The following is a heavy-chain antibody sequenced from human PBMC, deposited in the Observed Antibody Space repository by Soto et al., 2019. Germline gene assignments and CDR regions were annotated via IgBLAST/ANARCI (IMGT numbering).Heavy chain of an antibody. D-gene: IGHD6-13*01. CDR3: ARDAVTIPESYSSSWFAFDY. Sequence: QVQLVESGGGVVQPGRSLRLSCAASGFTFSSYGMHWVRQAPGKGLDWVAVIWYDGSNKYYADSVKGRFTISRDNSKNTLYLQLNSLRAEDTAVYYCARDAVTIPESYSSSWFAFDYWGQGTLVTVSS. J-gene: IGHJ4*02. CDR2: IWYDGSNK. V-gene: IGHV3-33*01. CDR1: GFTFSSYG.